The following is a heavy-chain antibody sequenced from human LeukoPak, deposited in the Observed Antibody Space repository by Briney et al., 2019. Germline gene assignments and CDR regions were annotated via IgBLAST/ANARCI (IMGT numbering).Heavy chain of an antibody. D-gene: IGHD5/OR15-5a*01. CDR3: AKKVGLVSAPLYYYDV. J-gene: IGHJ4*02. V-gene: IGHV3-23*01. CDR1: GFTFSSYA. CDR2: ISGPAGSW. Sequence: GGSLRLSCVASGFTFSSYAMSWVRQATGKGLEWVSAISGPAGSWDYADSVKGRFTISRDNSKNRLFLQMNSLRDEDTAIYYCAKKVGLVSAPLYYYDVWGQGTLVTVSS.